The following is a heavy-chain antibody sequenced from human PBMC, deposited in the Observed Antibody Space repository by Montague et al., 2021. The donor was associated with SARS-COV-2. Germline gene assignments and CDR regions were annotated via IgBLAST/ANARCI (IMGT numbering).Heavy chain of an antibody. Sequence: SLRLSCAASEFTFSSYAMHWVRQAPGKGLEWVAVISYDGSNKYYADSVKGRFTISRDNSKNTLYLQMNSLRAEDTAVYYCAREGDIVVVTDAFDIWGQGTMVTVSS. CDR3: AREGDIVVVTDAFDI. V-gene: IGHV3-30-3*01. CDR1: EFTFSSYA. D-gene: IGHD2-21*02. CDR2: ISYDGSNK. J-gene: IGHJ3*02.